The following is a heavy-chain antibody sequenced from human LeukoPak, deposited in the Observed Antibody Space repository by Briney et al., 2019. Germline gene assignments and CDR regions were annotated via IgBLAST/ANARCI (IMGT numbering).Heavy chain of an antibody. J-gene: IGHJ4*02. V-gene: IGHV1-2*02. D-gene: IGHD4-17*01. CDR2: INPNSGGT. Sequence: ASVKVSCKASGYTFTGYYMHWVRQAPGQGLEWMGWINPNSGGTNYAQKFQGRVTMTRDTSISTAYMELSRLRSDDTAVYYCARPTGTVTTFDYWGQGTLVTVPS. CDR3: ARPTGTVTTFDY. CDR1: GYTFTGYY.